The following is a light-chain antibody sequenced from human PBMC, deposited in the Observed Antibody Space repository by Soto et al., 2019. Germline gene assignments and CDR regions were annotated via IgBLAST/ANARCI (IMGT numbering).Light chain of an antibody. Sequence: DIQLTQSPSPLSASVGDRVAITCLASQSISTYLNCYQQKPGKAPKVLIYAASNLQSGVTPRFSGSGSGTDFTLTISSLQPEDVATYFWQQSYRTPITFGQAIRLEIK. CDR1: QSISTY. CDR3: QQSYRTPIT. CDR2: AAS. V-gene: IGKV1-39*01. J-gene: IGKJ5*01.